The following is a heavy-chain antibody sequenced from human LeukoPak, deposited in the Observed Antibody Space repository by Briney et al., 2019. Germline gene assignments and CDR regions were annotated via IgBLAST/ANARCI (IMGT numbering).Heavy chain of an antibody. V-gene: IGHV4-39*07. CDR3: ASTSFDAFDI. CDR1: GGSISSSSYY. D-gene: IGHD3-16*02. CDR2: IYYSGST. Sequence: SETLSLTCTVSGGSISSSSYYWGWIRQPPGKGLEWIGSIYYSGSTNYNPSLKSRVTISVDTSKNQFSLKLSSVTAADTAVYYCASTSFDAFDIWGQGTMVTVSS. J-gene: IGHJ3*02.